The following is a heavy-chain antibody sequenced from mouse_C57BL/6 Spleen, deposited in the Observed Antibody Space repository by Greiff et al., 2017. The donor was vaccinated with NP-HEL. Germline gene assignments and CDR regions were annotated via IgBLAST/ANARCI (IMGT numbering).Heavy chain of an antibody. CDR1: GFTFSSYA. J-gene: IGHJ4*01. CDR2: ISDGGSYT. V-gene: IGHV5-4*03. CDR3: ARGEGLRPYAMDY. Sequence: EVMLVESGGGLVKPGGSLKLSCAASGFTFSSYAMSWVRQTPEKRLEWVATISDGGSYTYYQDNVKGRFTISRDNAKNNLYLQISHLKSEDTAMYYCARGEGLRPYAMDYWGQGTSVTVSS. D-gene: IGHD2-4*01.